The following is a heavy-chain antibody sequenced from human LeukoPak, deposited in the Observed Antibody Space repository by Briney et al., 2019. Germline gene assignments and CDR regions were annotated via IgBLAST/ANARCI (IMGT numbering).Heavy chain of an antibody. Sequence: ASVKVSCKASGYTFTSYGISWVRQAPGQGLEWMGWISAYNGNTNYAQKLQGRVTMTTDTSTSTAYMELRSLRSDDTAVYYCARGLKRITIFGVVTSKGRYFGMDVWGQGTTVTVSS. CDR3: ARGLKRITIFGVVTSKGRYFGMDV. CDR2: ISAYNGNT. V-gene: IGHV1-18*04. CDR1: GYTFTSYG. D-gene: IGHD3-3*01. J-gene: IGHJ6*02.